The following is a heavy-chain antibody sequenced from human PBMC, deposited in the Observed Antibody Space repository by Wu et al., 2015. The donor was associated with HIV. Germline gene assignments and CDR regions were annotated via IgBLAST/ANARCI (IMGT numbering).Heavy chain of an antibody. V-gene: IGHV1-58*02. D-gene: IGHD6-13*01. Sequence: QLVQSGPEVKKPGTSVKVSCKASGFTFENSAIQWVRQTRGQRPDWIGWIVVGGGNTNYAQKFQERVTITRDMSTSTVYMQLSSLRSGDTAVYYCAASVAATAHGAFDIWGQGTMVTVSS. CDR2: IVVGGGNT. J-gene: IGHJ3*02. CDR3: AASVAATAHGAFDI. CDR1: GFTFENSA.